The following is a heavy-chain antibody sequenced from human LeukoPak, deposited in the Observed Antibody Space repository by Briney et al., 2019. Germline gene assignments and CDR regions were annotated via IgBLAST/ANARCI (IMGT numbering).Heavy chain of an antibody. CDR1: GGSFSGYY. Sequence: SETLSLTCAVYGGSFSGYYWSWIRQPPGKGLEWIGGINHSGSTNYNPSLKSRVTISVDTSKNQFSLKLSSVTAADTAVYYCARGQVEVDYWGQGTLVTVSS. V-gene: IGHV4-34*01. D-gene: IGHD1-1*01. CDR2: INHSGST. CDR3: ARGQVEVDY. J-gene: IGHJ4*02.